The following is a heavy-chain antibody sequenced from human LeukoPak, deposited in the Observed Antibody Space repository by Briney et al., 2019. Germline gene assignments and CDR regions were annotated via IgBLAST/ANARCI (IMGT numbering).Heavy chain of an antibody. D-gene: IGHD4-11*01. CDR2: ISAYNGNT. Sequence: ASVKVSCKASGYTFTSYGISWVRQAPGQGLEWMGWISAYNGNTNYAQKFQGRVTMTRDTSISTAYMELSRLRSDDTAVYYCARHDYSNYDYWGQGTLVTVSS. CDR3: ARHDYSNYDY. V-gene: IGHV1-18*01. CDR1: GYTFTSYG. J-gene: IGHJ4*02.